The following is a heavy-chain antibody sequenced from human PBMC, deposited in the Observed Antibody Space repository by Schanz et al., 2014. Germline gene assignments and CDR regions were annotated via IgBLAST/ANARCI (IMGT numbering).Heavy chain of an antibody. J-gene: IGHJ4*02. Sequence: EVQLVESGGGLVQPGGSLSLSCAASGFTVSSSYMNWVRQAPGKGLEWVSVIYSSGSSYYADSVKGRFTISRDISKNTLYLQMNSLRAEDTAVYYCAKEKGDCSSTSCSYYFDYWGQGTLVTVSS. CDR3: AKEKGDCSSTSCSYYFDY. D-gene: IGHD2-2*01. V-gene: IGHV3-66*01. CDR1: GFTVSSSY. CDR2: IYSSGSS.